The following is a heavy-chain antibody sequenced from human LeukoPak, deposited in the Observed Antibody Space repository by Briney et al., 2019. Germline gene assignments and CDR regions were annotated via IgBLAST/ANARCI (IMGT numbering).Heavy chain of an antibody. CDR3: ARDPWGQTGYLDY. Sequence: KPSETLSLTCTVSGGSISSYYWSWMRQPPGKGLEWLGYIYYSGSTNYNPSLKSRVTISVDTSKNQFSLKLSSVTAADTVVYYCARDPWGQTGYLDYWGEGTLVTVSS. V-gene: IGHV4-59*01. CDR2: IYYSGST. J-gene: IGHJ4*02. D-gene: IGHD3-16*01. CDR1: GGSISSYY.